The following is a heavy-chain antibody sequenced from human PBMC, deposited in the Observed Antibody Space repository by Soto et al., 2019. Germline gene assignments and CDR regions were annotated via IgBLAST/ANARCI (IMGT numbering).Heavy chain of an antibody. CDR1: GGSISSSSYY. CDR3: ASRRGSYYYYYGMDV. V-gene: IGHV4-39*01. D-gene: IGHD1-26*01. J-gene: IGHJ6*02. Sequence: SETLSLTCTVSGGSISSSSYYWGWIRQPPGKGLEWIGSIHYSGSTYYNPSLKSRVTISVDTSKNQFSLKLSSVTAADTAVYYCASRRGSYYYYYGMDVWGQGTTVTVSS. CDR2: IHYSGST.